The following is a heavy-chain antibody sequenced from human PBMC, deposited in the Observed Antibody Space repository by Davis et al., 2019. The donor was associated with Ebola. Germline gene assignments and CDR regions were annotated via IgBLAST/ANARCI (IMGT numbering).Heavy chain of an antibody. CDR3: ARRVNSYGYLVDY. CDR1: GYSFTSCW. V-gene: IGHV5-51*01. J-gene: IGHJ4*02. CDR2: IYPGDSDT. D-gene: IGHD5-18*01. Sequence: GESLKISCKGSGYSFTSCWIGWVRQMPGIGLEWMGIIYPGDSDTIYSPSFQGQVSISADKYTSTAYLQWSRLEASDTAMYYCARRVNSYGYLVDYWGQGTLVTVSS.